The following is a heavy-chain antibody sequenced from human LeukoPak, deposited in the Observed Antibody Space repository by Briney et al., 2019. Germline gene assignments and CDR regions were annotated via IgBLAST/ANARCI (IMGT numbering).Heavy chain of an antibody. D-gene: IGHD6-6*01. J-gene: IGHJ6*03. CDR2: IDHSGST. Sequence: SETLSLTCTVSGGSISSSSYYWGWIRQPPGKGLEWIGSIDHSGSTYYNPSLKSRVTISVVTSKNQFSLKLRSVTAADTAVYYCAREEQLVLYYYYYMDVWGKGTTVTVSS. V-gene: IGHV4-39*07. CDR3: AREEQLVLYYYYYMDV. CDR1: GGSISSSSYY.